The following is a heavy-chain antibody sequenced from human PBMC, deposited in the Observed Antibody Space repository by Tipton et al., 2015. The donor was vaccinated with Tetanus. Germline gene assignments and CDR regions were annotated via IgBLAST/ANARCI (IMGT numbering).Heavy chain of an antibody. V-gene: IGHV3-48*02. CDR3: GRALGSGTTVASGH. J-gene: IGHJ4*02. CDR1: GFTFSMFS. D-gene: IGHD1-7*01. Sequence: SLRLSCVASGFTFSMFSMNWVRQAPGKGLEWISYISGSSDSIYYADSVKGRFTISRDNGKNSVYLQMKSLRDEDTAVYYCGRALGSGTTVASGHWSQGSLVTVSS. CDR2: ISGSSDSI.